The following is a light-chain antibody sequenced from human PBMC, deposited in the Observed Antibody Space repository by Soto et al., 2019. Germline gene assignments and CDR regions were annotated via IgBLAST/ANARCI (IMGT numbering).Light chain of an antibody. J-gene: IGLJ3*02. CDR1: SGHSSYA. V-gene: IGLV4-69*01. CDR3: QTWGTGIRV. CDR2: LNSDGSH. Sequence: QSVLTQSPSASASLGASVKPTCTLSSGHSSYAIAWHQQQPEKGPRYLMKLNSDGSHSKGDWIPDRFSGSSSGTERYLTISSLQSEDEADYYCQTWGTGIRVFGGGTKLTVL.